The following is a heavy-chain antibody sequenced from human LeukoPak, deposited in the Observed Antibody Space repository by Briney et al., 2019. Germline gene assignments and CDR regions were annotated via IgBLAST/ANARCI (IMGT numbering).Heavy chain of an antibody. Sequence: GGSLRLSCAASGFTFSSYAMSWVRQAPGKGLEWVSAISASGGTTYYADSVKGRFTISRDNSKNTLYLQMNNLRAEDTAVYYCAKNPSYYYDSSGYGYFDYWGQGTLVTASS. D-gene: IGHD3-22*01. CDR1: GFTFSSYA. CDR3: AKNPSYYYDSSGYGYFDY. V-gene: IGHV3-23*01. CDR2: ISASGGTT. J-gene: IGHJ4*02.